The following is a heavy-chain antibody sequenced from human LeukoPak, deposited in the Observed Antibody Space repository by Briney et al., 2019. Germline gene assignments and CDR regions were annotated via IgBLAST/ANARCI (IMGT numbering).Heavy chain of an antibody. CDR1: GGTFSSYA. V-gene: IGHV1-69*05. J-gene: IGHJ6*02. Sequence: ASVKVSCKASGGTFSSYAISWVRQAPGQGLEWMGGIIPIFGTANYAQKFQGWVTMTRDTSISTAYMELSRLRSDDTAVYYCARDTLGYQDGMDVWGQGTTVTVSS. CDR2: IIPIFGTA. D-gene: IGHD3-16*02. CDR3: ARDTLGYQDGMDV.